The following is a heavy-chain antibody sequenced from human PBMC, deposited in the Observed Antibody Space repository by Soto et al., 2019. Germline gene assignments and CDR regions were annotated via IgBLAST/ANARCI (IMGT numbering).Heavy chain of an antibody. CDR1: GFTFRDYY. J-gene: IGHJ6*02. V-gene: IGHV3-11*01. CDR3: ARAKAGYYYYGMDV. CDR2: ISGSADTI. Sequence: GGSLRLSCAASGFTFRDYYMNWIRQAPGKGLEWVSYISGSADTIYYADSVKGRFTISRENAKNSLYLQMNSLRAEDTAVYYCARAKAGYYYYGMDVWGQGTTVTVSS.